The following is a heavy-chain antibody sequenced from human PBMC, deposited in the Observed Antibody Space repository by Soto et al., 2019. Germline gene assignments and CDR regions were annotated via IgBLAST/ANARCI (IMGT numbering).Heavy chain of an antibody. CDR2: ISAYNGNT. CDR3: ARDRCSSSSGVDY. J-gene: IGHJ4*02. V-gene: IGHV1-18*01. CDR1: GYTFTSYG. D-gene: IGHD6-6*01. Sequence: QVQLVQSGAEVKKPGATVKDSCKASGYTFTSYGISRGRQAPGQGLEGMGWISAYNGNTNYAQQLQGRVTMTTGTSTITAYVELRSLGSDDTAVLYCARDRCSSSSGVDYWGQGTLATFSS.